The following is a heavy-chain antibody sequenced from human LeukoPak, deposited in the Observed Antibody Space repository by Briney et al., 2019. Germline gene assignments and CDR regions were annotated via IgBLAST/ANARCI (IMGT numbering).Heavy chain of an antibody. Sequence: GGSLRLSCAASGSTFNNYGMHWVRQAPGKGLKWVAFIREDGSNKYYADSVKGRFTISRDNSKNTLFLQMNSLRTEDTAVYYCTRDYCSGGSCYVYYWGQGTLVTVSS. CDR2: IREDGSNK. J-gene: IGHJ4*02. V-gene: IGHV3-30*02. CDR1: GSTFNNYG. CDR3: TRDYCSGGSCYVYY. D-gene: IGHD2-15*01.